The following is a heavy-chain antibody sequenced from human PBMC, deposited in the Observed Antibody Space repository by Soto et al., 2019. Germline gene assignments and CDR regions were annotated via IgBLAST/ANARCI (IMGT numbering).Heavy chain of an antibody. Sequence: QVQLVQSGSEVKKPGSSVQVSCKASGCTFSSYAFSWVRQAPGQGLEGMGGTIPRIATANHAQKFQGSVTITADESTRTAYMELSSLRSEDTAVYYCASTYDFWIGRYYFDYWGQGTLVTVSS. CDR3: ASTYDFWIGRYYFDY. CDR2: TIPRIATA. CDR1: GCTFSSYA. J-gene: IGHJ4*02. V-gene: IGHV1-69*01. D-gene: IGHD3-3*01.